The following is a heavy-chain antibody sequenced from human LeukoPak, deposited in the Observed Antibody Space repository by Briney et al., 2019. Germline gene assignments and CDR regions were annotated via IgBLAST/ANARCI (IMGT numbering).Heavy chain of an antibody. CDR2: INHSGST. V-gene: IGHV4-34*01. CDR3: ARATSTSCHHV. Sequence: SETLSLTCAVYGGSFSGYYWSWIRQPPGKGLEWIGEINHSGSTNYNPSLKSRVTISVDTSRNHFSLDLASVSAADTAVYYCARATSTSCHHVWGQGTLVTVSS. D-gene: IGHD2-2*01. CDR1: GGSFSGYY. J-gene: IGHJ4*02.